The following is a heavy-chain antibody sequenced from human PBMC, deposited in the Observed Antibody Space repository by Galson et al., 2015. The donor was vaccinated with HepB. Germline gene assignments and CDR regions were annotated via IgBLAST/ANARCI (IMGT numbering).Heavy chain of an antibody. J-gene: IGHJ6*02. Sequence: SLRLSCAASGFTFSSYALHWVRQAPGKGLEWVAVISYDGSNKYYADSVKGRFTISRDNSKNTLYLQMNSLRAEDTAVYYCARETGPLWFGEFSYYYYGMDVWGQGTTVTVSS. CDR3: ARETGPLWFGEFSYYYYGMDV. D-gene: IGHD3-10*01. V-gene: IGHV3-30*04. CDR1: GFTFSSYA. CDR2: ISYDGSNK.